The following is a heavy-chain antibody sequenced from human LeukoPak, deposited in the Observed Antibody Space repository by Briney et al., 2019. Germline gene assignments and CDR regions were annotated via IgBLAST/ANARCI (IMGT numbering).Heavy chain of an antibody. CDR1: GFTFSSYS. V-gene: IGHV3-23*01. J-gene: IGHJ4*02. CDR3: AKYRDYYFEY. Sequence: GSLRLSCAASGFTFSSYSMGWVRQAPGEGLEWVSSITGSGGRIYYADSLKGRFTISRGNSKNTVYLQMNSLRAEDTAVYYCAKYRDYYFEYWGQGTLVTVSS. D-gene: IGHD3-16*02. CDR2: ITGSGGRI.